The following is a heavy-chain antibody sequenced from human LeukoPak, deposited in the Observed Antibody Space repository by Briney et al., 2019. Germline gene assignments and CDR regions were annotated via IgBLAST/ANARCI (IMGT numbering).Heavy chain of an antibody. CDR1: GESFSGYY. Sequence: PSETLSLTCAVYGESFSGYYWSWIRQPPGKGLEWIWEIDHRGSTSCNPSLKSRVTVSVDTSKNQFSLKLSSVTAADTAVYYCASSRYGSTSTNYYMDVWGKGTTVTVSS. J-gene: IGHJ6*03. CDR2: IDHRGST. CDR3: ASSRYGSTSTNYYMDV. V-gene: IGHV4-34*01. D-gene: IGHD2-2*01.